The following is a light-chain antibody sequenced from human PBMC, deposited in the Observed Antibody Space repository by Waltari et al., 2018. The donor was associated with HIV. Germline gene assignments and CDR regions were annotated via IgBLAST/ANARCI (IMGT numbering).Light chain of an antibody. V-gene: IGKV1-39*01. CDR3: QQSYNTPLT. J-gene: IGKJ4*01. CDR1: QSITKY. Sequence: DIQLAQSPSSLPASVGDRVTITCRASQSITKYLNWYQQKPGKAPTLLIYAASTLQSGVPSRFTGSGSGTDFTLTINSLQPEDFATYSCQQSYNTPLTFGGGTKVEIK. CDR2: AAS.